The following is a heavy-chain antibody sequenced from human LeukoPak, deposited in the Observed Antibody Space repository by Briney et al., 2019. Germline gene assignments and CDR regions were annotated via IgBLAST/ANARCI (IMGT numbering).Heavy chain of an antibody. J-gene: IGHJ4*02. CDR3: ATNGPGIAVAGYVDY. Sequence: GGSLRLSCAASGFTFSNAWMSWVRQGPGKGLEWVSTISGAGDGIYYADSVKGRFTISRDNSKNTLYLQMNSLRAEDTAVYYCATNGPGIAVAGYVDYWGQGTLVTVSS. CDR2: ISGAGDGI. CDR1: GFTFSNAW. V-gene: IGHV3-23*01. D-gene: IGHD6-19*01.